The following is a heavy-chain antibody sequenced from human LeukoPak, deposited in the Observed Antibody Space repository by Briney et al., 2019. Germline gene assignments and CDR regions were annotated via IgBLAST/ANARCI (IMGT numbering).Heavy chain of an antibody. V-gene: IGHV4-59*01. J-gene: IGHJ6*03. CDR3: AREWNYNGSGGPPGSSSYRAV. Sequence: SETLSLTCTVSGGSISSYYWSWIRQPPGKGLEWIGYIYYSGSTNYNPSLKSRVTISVDTSKNQFSLKLSSVTAADTAVYYCAREWNYNGSGGPPGSSSYRAVWAKGTTVTVPS. CDR2: IYYSGST. D-gene: IGHD3-10*01. CDR1: GGSISSYY.